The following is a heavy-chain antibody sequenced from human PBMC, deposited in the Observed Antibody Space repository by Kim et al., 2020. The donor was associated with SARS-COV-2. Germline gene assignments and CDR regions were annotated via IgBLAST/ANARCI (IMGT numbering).Heavy chain of an antibody. J-gene: IGHJ4*02. CDR2: IYYSGST. CDR3: ARLKGAGTIPQFDY. D-gene: IGHD6-13*01. Sequence: SETLSLTCTVSGGSISSSSYYWGWIRQPPGKGLEWIGSIYYSGSTYYNPSLKSRVTISVDTSKNQFSLKLSSVTAADTAVYYCARLKGAGTIPQFDYWGQGTLVTVSS. V-gene: IGHV4-39*01. CDR1: GGSISSSSYY.